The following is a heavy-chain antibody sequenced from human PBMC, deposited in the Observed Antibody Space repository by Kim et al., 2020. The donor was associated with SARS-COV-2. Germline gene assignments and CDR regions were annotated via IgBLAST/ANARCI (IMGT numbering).Heavy chain of an antibody. CDR2: IKHDGSDQ. CDR1: GLTFRNYW. CDR3: ARSPRTEGGI. J-gene: IGHJ4*01. D-gene: IGHD3-16*01. Sequence: GGSLRLSCVASGLTFRNYWMNWVRQVPGKGLEWVANIKHDGSDQYYADSVKGRFTISRDNAKSSLFLQMNSLRAEDTAVYYCARSPRTEGGIWGQGTLVTVPS. V-gene: IGHV3-7*03.